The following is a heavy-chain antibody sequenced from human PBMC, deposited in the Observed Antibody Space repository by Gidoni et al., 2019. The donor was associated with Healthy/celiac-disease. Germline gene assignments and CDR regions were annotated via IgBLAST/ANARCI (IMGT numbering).Heavy chain of an antibody. Sequence: EVQLLESGGGLVQPGGSLRLSCAASGFTFSSYAMSWVRQAPGKGLEWVSAISGSGGSTYYADSVKGRFTISRDNSKNTLYLQMNSLRAEDTAVYYCAKDLGEFPERRRITIFGASRRGGVYWGQGTLVTVSS. CDR2: ISGSGGST. J-gene: IGHJ4*02. V-gene: IGHV3-23*01. CDR1: GFTFSSYA. CDR3: AKDLGEFPERRRITIFGASRRGGVY. D-gene: IGHD3-3*01.